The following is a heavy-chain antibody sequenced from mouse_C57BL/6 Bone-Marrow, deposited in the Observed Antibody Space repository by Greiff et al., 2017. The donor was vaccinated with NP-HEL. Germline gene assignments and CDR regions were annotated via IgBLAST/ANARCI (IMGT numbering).Heavy chain of an antibody. CDR3: TSYGYDGPSRLAY. CDR1: GYTFTDYE. Sequence: QVQLQQSGAELVRPGASVTLSCKASGYTFTDYEMHWVKQTPVHGLEWIGAIDPETGGTAYNQKFKGKAILTADKSSSTAYMELRSLTSEDSAVKYCTSYGYDGPSRLAYWGQGTLVTVSA. J-gene: IGHJ3*01. V-gene: IGHV1-15*01. CDR2: IDPETGGT. D-gene: IGHD2-2*01.